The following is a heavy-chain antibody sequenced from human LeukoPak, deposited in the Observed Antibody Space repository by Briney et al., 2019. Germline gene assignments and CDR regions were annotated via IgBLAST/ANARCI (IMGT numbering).Heavy chain of an antibody. V-gene: IGHV3-49*04. D-gene: IGHD2-15*01. CDR1: GFTFGDYA. CDR3: TREAHPIVVVAAAPEAFDI. CDR2: IRSKAYGGTT. Sequence: GGSLRLSCTASGFTFGDYAMSWVRQAPGKGLEWVGFIRSKAYGGTTEYAASVKGRFTISRDDSKSIAYLQMNSLKTEDTAVYYCTREAHPIVVVAAAPEAFDIWGQGTMVTVSS. J-gene: IGHJ3*02.